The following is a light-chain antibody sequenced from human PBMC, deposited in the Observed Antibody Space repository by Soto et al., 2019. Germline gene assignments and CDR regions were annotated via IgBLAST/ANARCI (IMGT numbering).Light chain of an antibody. CDR1: TSNIGRST. J-gene: IGLJ1*01. V-gene: IGLV1-44*01. CDR3: ATWNDGVFV. Sequence: ALTQPPSASGTPGQRVTISCSGSTSNIGRSTVSWYQQFPGAAPKLLIYSNTQRPLGVPVRFSGSKSDTSASLAISGLQSEDEADYYCATWNDGVFVFGIGTKVTVL. CDR2: SNT.